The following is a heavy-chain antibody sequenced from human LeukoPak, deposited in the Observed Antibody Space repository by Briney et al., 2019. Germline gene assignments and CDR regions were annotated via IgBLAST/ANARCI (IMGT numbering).Heavy chain of an antibody. CDR3: ARSIEDIVVVVTTTDYYFYMDV. V-gene: IGHV4-39*01. D-gene: IGHD2-15*01. CDR1: GGSISRSSYY. CDR2: IYYSGST. Sequence: SETLSLTCSVSGGSISRSSYYWGWIRQPPGKGLEWIGSIYYSGSTYYNPSLKSRVTISVDTPKNQFSLKLNSVTAADTAVYYCARSIEDIVVVVTTTDYYFYMDVWGKGTTVTVSS. J-gene: IGHJ6*03.